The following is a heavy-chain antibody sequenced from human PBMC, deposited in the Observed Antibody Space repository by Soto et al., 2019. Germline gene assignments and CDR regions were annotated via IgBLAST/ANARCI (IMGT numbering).Heavy chain of an antibody. CDR3: ARRYGGNFDY. J-gene: IGHJ4*02. V-gene: IGHV4-61*01. CDR2: IYYSGST. Sequence: SETLCLTCTVTGGSISSSSYYWSCIRQPPGKGLEWIGYIYYSGSTNDNPSLKSRVTISVDTSKNQFSLKLSSVTAADTAVYYCARRYGGNFDYWGQGTLVTVSS. D-gene: IGHD1-26*01. CDR1: GGSISSSSYY.